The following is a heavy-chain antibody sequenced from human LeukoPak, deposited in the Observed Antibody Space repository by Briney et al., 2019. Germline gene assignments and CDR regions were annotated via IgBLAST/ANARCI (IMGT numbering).Heavy chain of an antibody. CDR2: IHYGGCIK. D-gene: IGHD3-9*01. J-gene: IGHJ4*02. CDR3: VATGQDFDY. V-gene: IGHV3-30*02. Sequence: GGSLRLSCAASGLSISGFGMHWVRQSPGKGLEWVTYIHYGGCIKYYADSVKGRFTISRDNAKNSLYLQMNSLRAGDTAVYYCVATGQDFDYWGQGTLVTVSS. CDR1: GLSISGFG.